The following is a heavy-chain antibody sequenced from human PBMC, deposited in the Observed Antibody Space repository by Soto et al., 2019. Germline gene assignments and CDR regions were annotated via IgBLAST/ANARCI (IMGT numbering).Heavy chain of an antibody. CDR3: SRGRKSWYEFDP. D-gene: IGHD6-13*01. CDR2: MNPNSGNT. Sequence: QVQLVQSGAEVKKPGASVKVSCKASGYTFTSYDINWVRQATGQGLEWMGWMNPNSGNTGYAQKFQGRVTMTRNTSISTAYRELSSLRSEDTAVYYCSRGRKSWYEFDPWCQGTLVTVSS. CDR1: GYTFTSYD. V-gene: IGHV1-8*01. J-gene: IGHJ5*02.